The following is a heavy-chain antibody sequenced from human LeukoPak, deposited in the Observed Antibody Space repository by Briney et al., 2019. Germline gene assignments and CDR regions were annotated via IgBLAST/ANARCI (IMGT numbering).Heavy chain of an antibody. Sequence: GGSLRLSCAASGFTFSSYAMHWVRQAPGKGLEWVAVISYDGSNKYYADSVKGRFTISRDNSKNALYLQMNSLRAEDTAVYYCARAVGIAVAGLDYWGQGTLVTVSS. J-gene: IGHJ4*02. V-gene: IGHV3-30-3*01. D-gene: IGHD6-19*01. CDR3: ARAVGIAVAGLDY. CDR2: ISYDGSNK. CDR1: GFTFSSYA.